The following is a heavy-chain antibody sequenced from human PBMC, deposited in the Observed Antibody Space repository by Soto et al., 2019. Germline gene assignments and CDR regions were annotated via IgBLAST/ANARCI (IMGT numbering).Heavy chain of an antibody. D-gene: IGHD2-8*01. Sequence: EGQLVESGGRLAQPGGSLRLSCATSGFPFTISWMHWVRQVPGKAPEWVSRITSDGSETIYADSVKGRFTISRDNAESTVYLQMNSLRAEDTGVYYCAKDWFQCIELWGQGTPVTVSS. CDR1: GFPFTISW. CDR2: ITSDGSET. CDR3: AKDWFQCIEL. J-gene: IGHJ4*02. V-gene: IGHV3-74*01.